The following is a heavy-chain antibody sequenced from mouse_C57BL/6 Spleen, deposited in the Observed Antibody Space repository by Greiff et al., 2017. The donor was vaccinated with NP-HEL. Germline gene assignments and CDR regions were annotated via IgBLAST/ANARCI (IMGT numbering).Heavy chain of an antibody. J-gene: IGHJ1*03. CDR2: ISSGGDYI. V-gene: IGHV5-9-1*02. D-gene: IGHD2-4*01. Sequence: EVQVVESGEGLVKPGGSLKLSCAASGFTFSSYAMSWVRQTPEKRLEWVAYISSGGDYIYYADTVKGRFTISRDNARNTLYLQMSSLKSEDTAMYYCTRDDYDLHWYFDVWGTGTTVTVSS. CDR3: TRDDYDLHWYFDV. CDR1: GFTFSSYA.